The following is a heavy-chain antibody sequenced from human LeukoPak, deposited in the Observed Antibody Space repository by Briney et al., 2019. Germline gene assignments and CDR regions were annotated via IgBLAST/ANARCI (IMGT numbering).Heavy chain of an antibody. V-gene: IGHV4-39*07. CDR1: GGSISSSSYY. J-gene: IGHJ6*02. Sequence: SETLSLTCTVSGGSISSSSYYWGWIRQPPGKGLEWIVSIFYSGSTYYNPSLKSRVTISVDTSKNQFSLKLSSVTAADTAVYYCAREGGYCSGGSCPYGMDVWGQGTTVTVSS. D-gene: IGHD2-15*01. CDR2: IFYSGST. CDR3: AREGGYCSGGSCPYGMDV.